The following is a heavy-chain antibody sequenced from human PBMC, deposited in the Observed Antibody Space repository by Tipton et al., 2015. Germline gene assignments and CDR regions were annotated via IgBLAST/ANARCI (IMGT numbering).Heavy chain of an antibody. CDR2: IFPGDSDT. Sequence: VQLVQSGPEVKKPGESLKISCKGSGYTFTSYWIGWVRQMPGKGLEWMGIIFPGDSDTRYSPSFQGQVTISADKSISTAYLQWSSLKASDTAMYYCAIGSAYDLDENHYYYGMDVWGQGTTLTVSS. V-gene: IGHV5-51*01. CDR1: GYTFTSYW. CDR3: AIGSAYDLDENHYYYGMDV. J-gene: IGHJ6*02. D-gene: IGHD5-12*01.